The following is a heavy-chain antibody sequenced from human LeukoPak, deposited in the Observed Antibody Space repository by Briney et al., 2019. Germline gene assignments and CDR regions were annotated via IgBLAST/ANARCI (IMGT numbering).Heavy chain of an antibody. J-gene: IGHJ4*02. V-gene: IGHV4-31*03. D-gene: IGHD3-22*01. CDR1: GGSISSGGYY. CDR3: ASISGYYQSPIFDY. Sequence: PSETLSLTCTVSGGSISSGGYYRSWIRQHPGKGLEWIGYIYYSGSTYYNPSLKSRVTISVDTSKNQFSLKLSSVTAADTAVYYCASISGYYQSPIFDYWGQGTLVTVSS. CDR2: IYYSGST.